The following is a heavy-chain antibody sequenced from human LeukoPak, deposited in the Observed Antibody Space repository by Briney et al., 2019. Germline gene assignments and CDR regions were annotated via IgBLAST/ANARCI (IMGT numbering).Heavy chain of an antibody. CDR3: ARSYYYDSNGYWRFDY. J-gene: IGHJ4*02. CDR1: GGTFSSYA. CDR2: IIPIFGTA. Sequence: VKVSCKASGGTFSSYAISWVRQAPGQGLEWMGRIIPIFGTANYAQKFQGRVTITTDESTSTAYMELSSLRSEDTAVYYCARSYYYDSNGYWRFDYWGQGTLVTVSS. V-gene: IGHV1-69*05. D-gene: IGHD3-22*01.